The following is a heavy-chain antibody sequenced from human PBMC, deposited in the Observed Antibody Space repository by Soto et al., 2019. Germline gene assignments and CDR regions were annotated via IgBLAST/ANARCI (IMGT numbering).Heavy chain of an antibody. CDR2: MSPGSGDT. J-gene: IGHJ5*02. CDR3: ARMATFGSLNWFDP. V-gene: IGHV1-8*01. D-gene: IGHD3-16*01. Sequence: SVKVSCKASGYSFTNNDVSWVRQATGQGLEWMGWMSPGSGDTGYAQKFQGRVTMTRDISTATAYMELSSLRSDDTATYYCARMATFGSLNWFDPWGQGTLVTVSS. CDR1: GYSFTNND.